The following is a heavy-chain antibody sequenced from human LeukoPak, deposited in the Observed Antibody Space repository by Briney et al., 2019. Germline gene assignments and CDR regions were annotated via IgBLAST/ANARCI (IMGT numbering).Heavy chain of an antibody. CDR1: RFSFTSYW. Sequence: LGESLKISCQGSRFSFTSYWIGWVRRTPSKGREGMGIICPGHSDTRYSPSFQGQVTISADKSISTAYLQWSNLKASDTAMYYCARAVAAAGTDYWGQGTLVTVSS. D-gene: IGHD6-13*01. CDR2: ICPGHSDT. CDR3: ARAVAAAGTDY. J-gene: IGHJ4*02. V-gene: IGHV5-51*01.